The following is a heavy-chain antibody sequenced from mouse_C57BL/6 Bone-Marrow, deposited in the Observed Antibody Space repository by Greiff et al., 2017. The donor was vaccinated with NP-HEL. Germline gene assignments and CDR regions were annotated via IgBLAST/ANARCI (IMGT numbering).Heavy chain of an antibody. D-gene: IGHD2-1*01. J-gene: IGHJ2*01. CDR3: ARDLRDGNLDY. CDR2: INYDGSST. Sequence: EVKLMESEGGLVQPGSSMTLSCTASGFTFRDSYMAWVRQVPEKGLEWVANINYDGSSTYYPDSLKSRFLISRDNAKNILYLQMSSLKSEDTATYYCARDLRDGNLDYWGQGTTLTVSS. CDR1: GFTFRDSY. V-gene: IGHV5-16*01.